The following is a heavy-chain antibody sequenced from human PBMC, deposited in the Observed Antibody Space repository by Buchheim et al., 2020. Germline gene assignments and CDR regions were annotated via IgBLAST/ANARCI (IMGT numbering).Heavy chain of an antibody. CDR2: IIPIFGTA. CDR1: GGTFSSYA. V-gene: IGHV1-69*01. J-gene: IGHJ4*02. D-gene: IGHD3-22*01. CDR3: ASLIADYYDSSGYYYEDY. Sequence: QVQLVQSGAEVKKPGSSVKVSCKASGGTFSSYAISWVRQAPGQGLEWMGGIIPIFGTANYAQKFQGRVTITADESTSTAYIELSSLRSEDTAVYYCASLIADYYDSSGYYYEDYWGQGTL.